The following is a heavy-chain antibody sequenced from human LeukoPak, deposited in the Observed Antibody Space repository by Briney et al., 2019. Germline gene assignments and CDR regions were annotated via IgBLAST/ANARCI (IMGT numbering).Heavy chain of an antibody. Sequence: GGSLRLSCAASGFTYSSYSMNWVRQAPGKGLEWVSSISSSSSYIYYADSVKGRFTISRDNAKNSLYLQMNSLRAADTAVYYCARLAISGDDYWGQGTLVTVSS. V-gene: IGHV3-21*04. CDR3: ARLAISGDDY. D-gene: IGHD3-9*01. CDR2: ISSSSSYI. CDR1: GFTYSSYS. J-gene: IGHJ4*02.